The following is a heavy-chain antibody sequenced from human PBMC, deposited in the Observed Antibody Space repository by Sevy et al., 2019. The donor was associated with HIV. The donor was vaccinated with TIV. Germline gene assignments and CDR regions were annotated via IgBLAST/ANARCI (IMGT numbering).Heavy chain of an antibody. CDR2: ISSSSNYI. Sequence: GGSLRLSCVASGFTFSSYSMNWVRQAPGKGLEWVSSISSSSNYIYYADSVKGRFTISRDNAKNSLYLQMNSLRAEDTAVYYCARAFITIFGVVDYGMDVWGQGTTVTVSS. V-gene: IGHV3-21*01. J-gene: IGHJ6*02. D-gene: IGHD3-3*01. CDR3: ARAFITIFGVVDYGMDV. CDR1: GFTFSSYS.